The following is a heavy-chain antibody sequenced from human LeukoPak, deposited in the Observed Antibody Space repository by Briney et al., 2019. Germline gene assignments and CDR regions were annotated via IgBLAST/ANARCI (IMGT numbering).Heavy chain of an antibody. CDR1: GGSISSGSYY. V-gene: IGHV4-61*02. J-gene: IGHJ5*02. Sequence: SETLSLTCTVSGGSISSGSYYWSWIRQPAGKGLEWLGRIYTSGSTNYNPSLKSRVAISVDTSKNQFSLKLSSVTAADTAVYYCARGGAGCGGYCSSTSCYNWFDPWGQGTLVTVSS. D-gene: IGHD2-2*03. CDR2: IYTSGST. CDR3: ARGGAGCGGYCSSTSCYNWFDP.